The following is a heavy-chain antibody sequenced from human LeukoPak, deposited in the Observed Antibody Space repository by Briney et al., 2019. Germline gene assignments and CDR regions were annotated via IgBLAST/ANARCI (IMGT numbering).Heavy chain of an antibody. V-gene: IGHV3-7*05. CDR2: IKQDGSEK. Sequence: GGPLRLSCAASGFTFSSYWMSWVRQAPGKGLEWVANIKQDGSEKYYVDSVKGRFTISRDNAKNSLYLQMNSLRAEDTAVYYCARESIMTTVTADFDYWGQGTLVTVSS. CDR1: GFTFSSYW. D-gene: IGHD4-17*01. J-gene: IGHJ4*02. CDR3: ARESIMTTVTADFDY.